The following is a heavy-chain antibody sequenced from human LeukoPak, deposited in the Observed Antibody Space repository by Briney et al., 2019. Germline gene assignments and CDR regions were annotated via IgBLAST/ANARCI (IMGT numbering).Heavy chain of an antibody. D-gene: IGHD6-19*01. V-gene: IGHV3-23*01. Sequence: PGGSLRLSCEASGFIFNTYAISWVRQAPGKGLEWVSGICGSGGCTYYADSVKGRFTISRDNSKNTVYLQMNGLTADDTAVYYCAKTTVGYSSGRYPGWPADCWGQGALVTVSS. CDR3: AKTTVGYSSGRYPGWPADC. CDR2: ICGSGGCT. CDR1: GFIFNTYA. J-gene: IGHJ4*02.